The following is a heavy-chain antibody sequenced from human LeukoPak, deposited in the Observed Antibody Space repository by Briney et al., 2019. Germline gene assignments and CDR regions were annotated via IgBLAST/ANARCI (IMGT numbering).Heavy chain of an antibody. J-gene: IGHJ4*02. CDR1: GGSISSYY. CDR3: ARHRGSSSSGYLFDY. V-gene: IGHV4-4*07. D-gene: IGHD6-6*01. CDR2: IYTSGST. Sequence: TSETLSLTCTVSGGSISSYYWSWIRQPAGKGLEWIGRIYTSGSTNYNPSLKSRVTMSVDTSKNQFSLELSSVTAADTAVYYCARHRGSSSSGYLFDYWGQGTLVTVSS.